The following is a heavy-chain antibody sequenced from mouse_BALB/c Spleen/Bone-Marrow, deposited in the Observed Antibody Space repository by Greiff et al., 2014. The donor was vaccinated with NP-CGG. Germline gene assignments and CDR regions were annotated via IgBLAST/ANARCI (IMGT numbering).Heavy chain of an antibody. D-gene: IGHD2-2*01. Sequence: QVQLQQSGPELVKPGASVRISCKASGYTFTSYYIHWVKQRPGQGLEWIGWIYPGNVNTKYNEKFKGKATLTADKSSSTAYMQLNSLTSEDSAVYFCARGGWLRDAMDYWGQGTSVTVSS. V-gene: IGHV1S56*01. CDR3: ARGGWLRDAMDY. CDR2: IYPGNVNT. CDR1: GYTFTSYY. J-gene: IGHJ4*01.